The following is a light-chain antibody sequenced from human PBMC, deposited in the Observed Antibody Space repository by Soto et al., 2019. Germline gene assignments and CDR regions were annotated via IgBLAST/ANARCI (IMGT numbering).Light chain of an antibody. CDR2: GAS. Sequence: EIVLTQSPGTLSLSPGERATLSCRASQSVSSTYLAWYQQQPGQAPRLLIYGASNRATGIPDRFSGSGSGTDFTLTISRLEPEDFAVYYCQQHGSSSWTLGQGTKVDIK. CDR3: QQHGSSSWT. V-gene: IGKV3-20*01. CDR1: QSVSSTY. J-gene: IGKJ1*01.